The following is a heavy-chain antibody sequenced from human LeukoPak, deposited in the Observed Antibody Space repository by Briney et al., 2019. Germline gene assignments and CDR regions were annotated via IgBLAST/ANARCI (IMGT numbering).Heavy chain of an antibody. CDR2: IYTSGST. V-gene: IGHV4-61*02. J-gene: IGHJ4*02. Sequence: SETLSLTCTVSGGSISSGSYYWSWIRQPAGKGLEWIGRIYTSGSTNYNPSLKSRVTISVDTSKNQFSLKLSSVTAAETAVYYCARERVGATNSQYYFDYWGQGTLVTVSS. D-gene: IGHD1-26*01. CDR3: ARERVGATNSQYYFDY. CDR1: GGSISSGSYY.